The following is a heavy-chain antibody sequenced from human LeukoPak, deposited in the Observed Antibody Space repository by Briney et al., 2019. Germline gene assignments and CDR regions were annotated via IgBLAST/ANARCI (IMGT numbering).Heavy chain of an antibody. CDR1: GFTFDDYG. CDR3: VKDNSIAVAGTFHY. J-gene: IGHJ4*02. CDR2: ISWNSGSI. Sequence: GGSLRLSCAASGFTFDDYGMHLVRHAPGKGLEWVSGISWNSGSIGYADSVKGRFTISRDNAKNSLYLQMNSLRAEDTALYYCVKDNSIAVAGTFHYWGQGTLVTVSS. D-gene: IGHD6-19*01. V-gene: IGHV3-9*01.